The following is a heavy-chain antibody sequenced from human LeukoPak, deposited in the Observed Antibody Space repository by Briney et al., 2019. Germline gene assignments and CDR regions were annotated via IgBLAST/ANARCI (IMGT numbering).Heavy chain of an antibody. CDR3: ARDVEPRGSFPTYYYYYGMDV. CDR1: EFTFRSYE. J-gene: IGHJ6*02. D-gene: IGHD1-26*01. Sequence: GGPLRLSCAASEFTFRSYEMSWVRQAPGKGLEWVSYISSSGSSINYADSVKGRFTISRDNAKNSLYLQMNSLRAEDTAVYYCARDVEPRGSFPTYYYYYGMDVWGQGTTVTVSS. CDR2: ISSSGSSI. V-gene: IGHV3-48*03.